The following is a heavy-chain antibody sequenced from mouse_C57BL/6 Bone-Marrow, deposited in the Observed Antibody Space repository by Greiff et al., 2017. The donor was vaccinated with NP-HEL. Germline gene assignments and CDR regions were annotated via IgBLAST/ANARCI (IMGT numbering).Heavy chain of an antibody. Sequence: QVQLQQPGAELVRPGSSVKLSCKASGYTFTSYWMHWVKQRPIQGLEWIGNIDPSDSETHYNQKFKDKATLTVDKSSSTAYMQLSSLTSEDSAVYYCASWTGTSSWYFDVWGTGTTVTVSS. J-gene: IGHJ1*03. V-gene: IGHV1-52*01. D-gene: IGHD4-1*01. CDR1: GYTFTSYW. CDR3: ASWTGTSSWYFDV. CDR2: IDPSDSET.